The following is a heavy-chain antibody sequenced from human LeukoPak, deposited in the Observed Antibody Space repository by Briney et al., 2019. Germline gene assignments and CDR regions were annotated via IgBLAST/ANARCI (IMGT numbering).Heavy chain of an antibody. Sequence: PSDTLSLTCSVSGASVTSGGFYWGWLRQSPGKGLEWIATIYYTGSTYYDPSLKGRVTISIDTSKNQFSLNVRSVSAADTAVYYCARHSGSGSLSRPFDPWGQGTLVTVTS. CDR1: GASVTSGGFY. CDR3: ARHSGSGSLSRPFDP. V-gene: IGHV4-39*01. D-gene: IGHD3-10*01. J-gene: IGHJ5*02. CDR2: IYYTGST.